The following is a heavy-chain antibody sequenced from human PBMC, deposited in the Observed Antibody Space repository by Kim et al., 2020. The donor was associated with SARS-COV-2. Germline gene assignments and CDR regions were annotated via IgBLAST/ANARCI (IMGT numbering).Heavy chain of an antibody. J-gene: IGHJ3*02. CDR3: AASNHRLLWFERTVYAFDI. V-gene: IGHV7-4-1*02. CDR2: INTNTGNP. Sequence: ASVKVSCKASGYTFTSYAMNWVRQAPGQGLEWMGWINTNTGNPTYAQGFTGRFVFSLDTSVSTAYLQISSLKAEDTAVYYCAASNHRLLWFERTVYAFDIWGQGTMVTVSS. D-gene: IGHD3-10*01. CDR1: GYTFTSYA.